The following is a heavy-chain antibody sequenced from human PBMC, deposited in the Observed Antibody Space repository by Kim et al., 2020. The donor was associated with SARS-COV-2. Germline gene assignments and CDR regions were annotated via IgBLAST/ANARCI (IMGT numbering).Heavy chain of an antibody. J-gene: IGHJ4*02. D-gene: IGHD6-13*01. CDR2: IYYSGST. Sequence: SETLSLTCTVSGGSISSSSYYWGWIRQPPGEGLEWIGSIYYSGSTNYNPSLKSRVTISVDTSKNQFSLKLSSVTAADTAVYSCGGVPGYSSSWGFDYWGQGTLVTISS. CDR1: GGSISSSSYY. V-gene: IGHV4-39*07. CDR3: GGVPGYSSSWGFDY.